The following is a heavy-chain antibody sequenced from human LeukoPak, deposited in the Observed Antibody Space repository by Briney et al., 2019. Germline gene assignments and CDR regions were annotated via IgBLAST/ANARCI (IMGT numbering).Heavy chain of an antibody. CDR2: INHSGST. D-gene: IGHD3-10*01. Sequence: SETLSLTCAVYGGSFSGYYWSWIRQPPGKGLEWIGEINHSGSTNYNPSPKSRVTISVDTSKNQFSLKLSSVTAADTAVYYCARQPRHYYGSGSYVDYWGQGTLVTVSS. CDR3: ARQPRHYYGSGSYVDY. V-gene: IGHV4-34*01. J-gene: IGHJ4*02. CDR1: GGSFSGYY.